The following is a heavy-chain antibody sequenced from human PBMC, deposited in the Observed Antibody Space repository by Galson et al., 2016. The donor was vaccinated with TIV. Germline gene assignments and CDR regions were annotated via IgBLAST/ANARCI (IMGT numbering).Heavy chain of an antibody. J-gene: IGHJ4*02. CDR1: GYSISRSHY. CDR3: ASYEGSSGWADFDN. Sequence: SETLSLTCAVSGYSISRSHYWGWIRQPPGKGLEYLGFMYNTGTTYYNPSLKSRVTISIDTSKNQFSLNLNSVTATDTAVYYWASYEGSSGWADFDNSGQGTLLTVSS. CDR2: MYNTGTT. D-gene: IGHD6-19*01. V-gene: IGHV4-38-2*01.